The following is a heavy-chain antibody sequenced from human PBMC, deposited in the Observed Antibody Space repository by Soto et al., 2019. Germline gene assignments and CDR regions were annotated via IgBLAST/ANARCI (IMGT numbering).Heavy chain of an antibody. Sequence: QVQLVQSGAEVKKPGSSVNVSCKASGDTFTTNSLNWVRQAPGQGLEWMGGIIPVVGTTKYAQKYQDRVTITGDKSTNTAYMELSSLRSDDTAVYYCARSPLYATTYFDYWGQGTPVTVSS. J-gene: IGHJ4*02. CDR3: ARSPLYATTYFDY. V-gene: IGHV1-69*06. CDR2: IIPVVGTT. CDR1: GDTFTTNS. D-gene: IGHD2-8*01.